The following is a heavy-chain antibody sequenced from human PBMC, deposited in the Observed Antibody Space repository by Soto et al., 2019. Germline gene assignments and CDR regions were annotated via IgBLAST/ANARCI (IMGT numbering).Heavy chain of an antibody. CDR2: IRSKAYGGTT. CDR3: TRDLRRGYYVFDGMDV. V-gene: IGHV3-49*03. CDR1: GFTFGDYA. J-gene: IGHJ6*02. Sequence: GGSLRLSCTASGFTFGDYAMSWFRQAPGKGLEWVGFIRSKAYGGTTEYAASVKGRFTISRDDSKSIAYLQMNSLKTEDTAVYYCTRDLRRGYYVFDGMDVWGQGTTVTVSS. D-gene: IGHD3-10*02.